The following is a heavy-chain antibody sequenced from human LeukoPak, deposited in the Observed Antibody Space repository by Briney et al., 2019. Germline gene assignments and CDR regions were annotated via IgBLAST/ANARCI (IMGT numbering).Heavy chain of an antibody. Sequence: PGGSLTLSCAPSGLTLSVYWMNEVPKARGKGPVGVLHISSCGRNIAYVHSVKGRFTISRDSDQNTLYAQMNSLRVEDTAVYYCVRDGGGTTPYDCWGQGTLVTVSS. D-gene: IGHD1-7*01. CDR1: GLTLSVYW. CDR3: VRDGGGTTPYDC. V-gene: IGHV3-74*01. CDR2: ISSCGRNI. J-gene: IGHJ4*02.